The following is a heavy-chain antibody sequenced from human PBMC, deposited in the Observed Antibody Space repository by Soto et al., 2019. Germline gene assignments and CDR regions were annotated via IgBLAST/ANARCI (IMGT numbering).Heavy chain of an antibody. V-gene: IGHV4-34*01. J-gene: IGHJ6*03. CDR2: INDSGNI. CDR3: ARGLILWFGELSRRVCYYYYMDV. Sequence: QVQLQQWGAGLLKPSETLSLTCAVYGGSFSGYQWSWIRQTPGKGLEWIGEINDSGNINYNPSLKSRVTILLDTPKKQISLKLSSVTAADSAVYYGARGLILWFGELSRRVCYYYYMDVWGKGTTVTVSS. D-gene: IGHD3-10*01. CDR1: GGSFSGYQ.